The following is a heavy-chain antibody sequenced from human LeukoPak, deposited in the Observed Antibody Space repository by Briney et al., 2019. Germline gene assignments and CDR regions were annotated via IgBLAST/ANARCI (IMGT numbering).Heavy chain of an antibody. Sequence: ETLSLTCAVYGGSLSGNYWSRVRQAPGKGLEWVANIKQDGSEKYYVDSVKGRFTISRDNAKNSLYLQMNSLRAEDTAVYFCAREGWYLYYFDYWGQGTLVTVSS. CDR1: GGSLSGNY. CDR3: AREGWYLYYFDY. CDR2: IKQDGSEK. J-gene: IGHJ4*02. V-gene: IGHV3-7*03. D-gene: IGHD2-15*01.